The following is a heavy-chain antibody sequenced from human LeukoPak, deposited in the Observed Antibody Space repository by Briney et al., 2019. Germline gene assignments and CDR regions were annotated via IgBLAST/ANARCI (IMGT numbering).Heavy chain of an antibody. CDR1: GGTFSSYA. CDR2: IIPIFGTA. Sequence: SVKVSCKASGGTFSSYAISWVRQAPGQGLEWMGGIIPIFGTANYAQKFQGRVTITADESTSTAYMELSSLRSEDTAVYYCARDTESVVGSPYYYGMDVWGQGTTVTVSS. CDR3: ARDTESVVGSPYYYGMDV. J-gene: IGHJ6*02. D-gene: IGHD2-15*01. V-gene: IGHV1-69*13.